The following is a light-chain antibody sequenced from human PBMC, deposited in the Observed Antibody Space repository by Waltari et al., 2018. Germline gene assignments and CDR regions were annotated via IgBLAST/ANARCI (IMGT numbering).Light chain of an antibody. CDR1: SSDFAVFNY. CDR2: DVS. V-gene: IGLV2-14*01. J-gene: IGLJ3*02. CDR3: SSYTSTWV. Sequence: SALNQSASVSGSPGQSITISCTGTSSDFAVFNYVSWSQQHPGKAPQLMIYDVSKRPSGVSNRFSGSKSGNTASLTISGLQAEDEADYYCSSYTSTWVFGGGTKLTVL.